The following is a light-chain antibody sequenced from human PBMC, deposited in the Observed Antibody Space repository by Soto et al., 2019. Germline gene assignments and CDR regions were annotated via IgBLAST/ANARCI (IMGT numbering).Light chain of an antibody. Sequence: EIVFTQSPVTLSLSPGERATLSCRASQSVSNNYLAWYQQKPGQAPRLLIYGASNRATGIPDRFSGSGSGTDFTLTISRLEPEDFAVYYCQQYGSSGTFGQGTKVDI. V-gene: IGKV3-20*01. CDR1: QSVSNNY. CDR3: QQYGSSGT. CDR2: GAS. J-gene: IGKJ1*01.